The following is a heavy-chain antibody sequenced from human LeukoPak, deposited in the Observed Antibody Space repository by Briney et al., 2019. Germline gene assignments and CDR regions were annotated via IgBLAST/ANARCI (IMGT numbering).Heavy chain of an antibody. V-gene: IGHV1-18*01. Sequence: ASVKVSCKASGYTFNSHGIGWVRQAPGQGLEWMGWISTYNGNSNYAQKFQGRVTLTTDTSTSTAYMNLRSLRSDDTAFYYCARDDYYDSTSFYAYWGQGTLVGVSS. D-gene: IGHD3-22*01. CDR3: ARDDYYDSTSFYAY. CDR1: GYTFNSHG. J-gene: IGHJ4*02. CDR2: ISTYNGNS.